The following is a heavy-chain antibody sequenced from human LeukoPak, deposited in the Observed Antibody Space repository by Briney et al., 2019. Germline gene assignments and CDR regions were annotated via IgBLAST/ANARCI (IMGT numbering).Heavy chain of an antibody. CDR2: ILTSGTT. V-gene: IGHV4-4*09. CDR1: GGSISSYH. CDR3: ARLRVSGSYLYYFDY. J-gene: IGHJ4*02. D-gene: IGHD1-26*01. Sequence: KPSETLSLTCTVSGGSISSYHWSWVRQPPGKGLEWIGYILTSGTTNYNPSLKSRLTISVDTSKNQFTLRLSSVTAADTAVYYRARLRVSGSYLYYFDYWGQGTLVTVSS.